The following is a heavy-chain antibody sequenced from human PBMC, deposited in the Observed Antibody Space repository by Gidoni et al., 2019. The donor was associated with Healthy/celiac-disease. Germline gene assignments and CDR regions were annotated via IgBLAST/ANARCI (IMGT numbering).Heavy chain of an antibody. CDR3: ARDHTYYDSSVYYSGHAFDI. Sequence: EVQRVESGGGLVQPGGSLRLSCAASGFTFSSYDMNWVRQAPGKGLEWVSYISSSGSTIYYADSVKGRFTISRDNAKNSLYLQMNSLRAEDTAVYYCARDHTYYDSSVYYSGHAFDIWGQGTMVTVSS. J-gene: IGHJ3*02. D-gene: IGHD3-22*01. V-gene: IGHV3-48*03. CDR1: GFTFSSYD. CDR2: ISSSGSTI.